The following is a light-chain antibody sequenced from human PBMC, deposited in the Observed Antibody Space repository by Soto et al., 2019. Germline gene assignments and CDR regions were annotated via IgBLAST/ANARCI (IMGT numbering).Light chain of an antibody. J-gene: IGLJ1*01. CDR2: GVK. V-gene: IGLV2-14*01. CDR1: GRDIGAYNY. Sequence: SVLTQPASVSGSPGQSITISRTGSGRDIGAYNYVSWYQQHPGKAPKLIIYGVKNRPSGVSNRFSASKSAFTASLTISGLQAEDEADYYCSSYTTSYFYVFGPGTKGTVL. CDR3: SSYTTSYFYV.